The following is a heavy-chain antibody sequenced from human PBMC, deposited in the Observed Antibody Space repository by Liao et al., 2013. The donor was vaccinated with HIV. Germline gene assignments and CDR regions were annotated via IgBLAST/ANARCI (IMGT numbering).Heavy chain of an antibody. V-gene: IGHV4-39*07. Sequence: QLQLQESGAGLVKPSETLSLTCTVSGGSIISKNYYWGWIRQPPGKGLEWIGSIYYSGSTYYNPSLKSRVTMSVDTSKNLFSLRLSSVTAADTAVYYCARGERPAAIRVSGWFDPWGQGTLVTVSS. J-gene: IGHJ5*02. CDR2: IYYSGST. D-gene: IGHD2-2*01. CDR1: GGSIISKNYY. CDR3: ARGERPAAIRVSGWFDP.